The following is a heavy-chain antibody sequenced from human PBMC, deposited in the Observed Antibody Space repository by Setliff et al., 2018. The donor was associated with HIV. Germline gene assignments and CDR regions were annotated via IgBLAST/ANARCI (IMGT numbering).Heavy chain of an antibody. CDR1: GYIFSTYW. V-gene: IGHV5-51*01. J-gene: IGHJ4*02. CDR2: VFPGDSDT. CDR3: ARQVNWGSNNDY. D-gene: IGHD7-27*01. Sequence: PGESLKISCKVSGYIFSTYWIGWVRQMPGKGLEWMGIVFPGDSDTIYSPSFQGQVTISADKSSNSAYLQWSSLKASDSAMYYCARQVNWGSNNDYWGQGTLVTVSS.